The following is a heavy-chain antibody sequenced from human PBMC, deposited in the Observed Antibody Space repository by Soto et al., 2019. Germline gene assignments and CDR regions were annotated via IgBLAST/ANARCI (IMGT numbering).Heavy chain of an antibody. J-gene: IGHJ6*02. CDR2: IDPSDSYT. CDR3: ARLSRRDYYYYVMDV. V-gene: IGHV5-10-1*01. CDR1: GYSFTSYW. Sequence: GESLKISCKGSGYSFTSYWISWVRQMPGKGLEWMGRIDPSDSYTNYSPSFQGHVTISADKSISTAYLQWSSLKASDTAMYYCARLSRRDYYYYVMDVWGQGTTVTVSS. D-gene: IGHD3-16*02.